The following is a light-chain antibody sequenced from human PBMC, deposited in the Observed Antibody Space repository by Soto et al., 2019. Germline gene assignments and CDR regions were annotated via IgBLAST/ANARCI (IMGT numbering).Light chain of an antibody. J-gene: IGLJ2*01. V-gene: IGLV1-40*01. Sequence: QSVLTQPPSVSGAPGQRVTISCTGSSSNIGAGYDVHWYQQFPGSAPKLLIHGDSNRPSGVPNRFSGSKSGTSASLAITGLQDEDEADYYCQSYDSSLSVVFGGGTKVTVL. CDR2: GDS. CDR1: SSNIGAGYD. CDR3: QSYDSSLSVV.